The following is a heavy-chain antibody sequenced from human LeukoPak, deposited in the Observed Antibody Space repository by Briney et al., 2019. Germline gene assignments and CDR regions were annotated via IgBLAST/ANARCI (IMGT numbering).Heavy chain of an antibody. D-gene: IGHD3-22*01. CDR2: ISYDGSSK. CDR1: GFTFSSYA. V-gene: IGHV3-30-3*01. CDR3: ARDSSGYSAEYFQH. J-gene: IGHJ1*01. Sequence: GGSLRLSCAASGFTFSSYAMHWVRQAPGKGLEWVAVISYDGSSKYYADSVKGRFTISRDNSKNTLYLQMNSLRAEDTAVYYCARDSSGYSAEYFQHWGQGTLVTVSS.